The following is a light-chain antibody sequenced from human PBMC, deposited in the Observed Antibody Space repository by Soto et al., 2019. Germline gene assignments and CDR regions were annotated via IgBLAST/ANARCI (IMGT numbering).Light chain of an antibody. CDR3: QQNNNWPIT. V-gene: IGKV3-15*01. Sequence: EVVLTQSPATLSVSPGERATLSCRASQSVNINLAWYQQKPGQAPYLLIYTASTRTTGVPARFSGSGSGTEFTLTISTLHSEDFTVYYCQQNNNWPITFGQGTRLEIK. CDR1: QSVNIN. J-gene: IGKJ5*01. CDR2: TAS.